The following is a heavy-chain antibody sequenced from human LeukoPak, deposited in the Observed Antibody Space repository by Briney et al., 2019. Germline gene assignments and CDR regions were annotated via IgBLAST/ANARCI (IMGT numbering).Heavy chain of an antibody. Sequence: PGGSLRLSCAASGFTFSSYNMNWVRQAPGKGLEWVAVISYDGSNTYYADSVKGRFTISRDNSKNMLYLQMNSLRAEDTAVYYCAKPYYYGSRSYMDYWGQGTLVTVSS. J-gene: IGHJ4*02. CDR1: GFTFSSYN. V-gene: IGHV3-30*18. D-gene: IGHD3-10*01. CDR3: AKPYYYGSRSYMDY. CDR2: ISYDGSNT.